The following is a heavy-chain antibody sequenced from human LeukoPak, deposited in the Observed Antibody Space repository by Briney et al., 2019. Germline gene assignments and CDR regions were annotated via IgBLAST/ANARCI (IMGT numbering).Heavy chain of an antibody. CDR3: AKGGRQYSSRYYYYYGMDV. J-gene: IGHJ6*02. V-gene: IGHV3-23*01. D-gene: IGHD6-13*01. Sequence: GGSLRLSCAASGFTFSSYAMSWVRQAPGKGLEWVSAISGSGGSTYYADSVKGRFTISRDNSKNTLYLQMNSLRAEDTAVYYCAKGGRQYSSRYYYYYGMDVWGQGTTVTVSS. CDR2: ISGSGGST. CDR1: GFTFSSYA.